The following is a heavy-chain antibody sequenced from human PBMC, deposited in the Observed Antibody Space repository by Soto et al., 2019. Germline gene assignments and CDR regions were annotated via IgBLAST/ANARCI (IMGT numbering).Heavy chain of an antibody. Sequence: SETLSLTCTVSGGSMSRYYWTWIRQPPGKGLEWIGNIHYTGSTNYNPSLKSRVTILLGTSTSQFSLKVSSVSAADTAVYYCARDLTISSTDGPLDPWGHGTLVTVSS. J-gene: IGHJ5*02. CDR1: GGSMSRYY. V-gene: IGHV4-59*01. CDR2: IHYTGST. D-gene: IGHD1-1*01. CDR3: ARDLTISSTDGPLDP.